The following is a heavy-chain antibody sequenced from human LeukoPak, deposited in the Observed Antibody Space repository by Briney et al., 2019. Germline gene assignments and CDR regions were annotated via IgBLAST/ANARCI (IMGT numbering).Heavy chain of an antibody. CDR1: GGSFSGYY. CDR3: ARAGSRKWLPLRY. J-gene: IGHJ4*02. V-gene: IGHV4-34*01. D-gene: IGHD3-22*01. Sequence: KPSETLSPTCAVYGGSFSGYYWSWIRQPPGKGLEWIGEINHSGSTNYNPSLKSRVTISVDTSKNQFSLKLSSVTAADTAVYYCARAGSRKWLPLRYWGQGTLVTVSS. CDR2: INHSGST.